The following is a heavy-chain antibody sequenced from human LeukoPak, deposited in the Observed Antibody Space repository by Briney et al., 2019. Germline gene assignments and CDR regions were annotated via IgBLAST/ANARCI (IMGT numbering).Heavy chain of an antibody. CDR3: ARSGYYGSGSYHNWFDP. CDR1: GYTFTSYG. V-gene: IGHV1-18*04. D-gene: IGHD3-10*01. J-gene: IGHJ5*02. Sequence: ASVKVSCKASGYTFTSYGISWVRQAPGQGLEWMGWISAYNGNTNYAQKLQGRVTMTTDTSTSTAYMELWSLRSDDTAVYYCARSGYYGSGSYHNWFDPWGQGTLVTVSS. CDR2: ISAYNGNT.